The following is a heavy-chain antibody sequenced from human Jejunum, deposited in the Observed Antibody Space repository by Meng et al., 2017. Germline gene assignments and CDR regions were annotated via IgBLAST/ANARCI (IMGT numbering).Heavy chain of an antibody. CDR3: ARAPHFPYRDGYYF. CDR1: GFTFSNYW. J-gene: IGHJ4*02. D-gene: IGHD5-24*01. V-gene: IGHV3-7*01. Sequence: GESLKISCAASGFTFSNYWMTWVRLAPGKGLEWVANIQQDGNDKYYVDSVKGRFIISRDNAKNSLYLQMNSLRAEDTAVYYCARAPHFPYRDGYYFWGQGTLVTVSS. CDR2: IQQDGNDK.